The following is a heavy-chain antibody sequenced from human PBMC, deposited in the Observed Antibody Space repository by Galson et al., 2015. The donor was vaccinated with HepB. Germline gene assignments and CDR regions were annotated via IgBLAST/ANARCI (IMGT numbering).Heavy chain of an antibody. D-gene: IGHD4-17*01. J-gene: IGHJ4*02. Sequence: SETLSLTCAVYGGSFSGYYWSWIRQPPGKGLEWIGEINHSGSTNYNPSLKSRVTISVDTSKNQFSLKLSSVTAADTAVYYCARGPHSYMTTVRSLWFDYWGQGTLVTVSS. V-gene: IGHV4-34*01. CDR2: INHSGST. CDR3: ARGPHSYMTTVRSLWFDY. CDR1: GGSFSGYY.